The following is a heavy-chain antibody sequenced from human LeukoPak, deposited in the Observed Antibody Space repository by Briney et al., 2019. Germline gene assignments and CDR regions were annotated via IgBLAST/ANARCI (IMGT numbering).Heavy chain of an antibody. V-gene: IGHV1-18*01. CDR1: GYTFTSYG. CDR3: ASGYLPGSLNCSSTSCQNYYFDY. J-gene: IGHJ4*02. CDR2: ISAYNGNT. D-gene: IGHD2-2*01. Sequence: ASVKVSCEASGYTFTSYGISWVRQAPGQGLEWMGWISAYNGNTNYAQKLQGRVTMTTDTSTSTAYMELRSLRSDDTAVYYCASGYLPGSLNCSSTSCQNYYFDYWGQGTLVTVSS.